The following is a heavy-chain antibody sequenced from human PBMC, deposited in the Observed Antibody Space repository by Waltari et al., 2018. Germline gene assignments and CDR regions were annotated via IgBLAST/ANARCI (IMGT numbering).Heavy chain of an antibody. Sequence: EVQLVESGGDLVQPGGSLRLSCVGSGFTFSSSWLHWVRQAPGEGLVWVARMNRDRSTTDYADSVKGRFTISRDNAKNTLYLQINSLSVEDTAIYYCATAGYYRFDFWGQGTLVTVSS. D-gene: IGHD2-8*01. CDR2: MNRDRSTT. V-gene: IGHV3-74*01. J-gene: IGHJ4*02. CDR3: ATAGYYRFDF. CDR1: GFTFSSSW.